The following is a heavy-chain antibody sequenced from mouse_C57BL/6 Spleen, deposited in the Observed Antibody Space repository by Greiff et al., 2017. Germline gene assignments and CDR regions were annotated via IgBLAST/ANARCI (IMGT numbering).Heavy chain of an antibody. CDR2: IYPGSGST. CDR1: GYTFTSYW. Sequence: QVQLQPPGAELVKPGASVKMSCKASGYTFTSYWITWVKQRPGQGLEWIGDIYPGSGSTNYNEQFKSKATLTVDTSSSTASMQLSSLTSEDSAVYYGAIYDGNFFAYWGQGTLVTVSA. CDR3: AIYDGNFFAY. V-gene: IGHV1-55*01. J-gene: IGHJ3*01. D-gene: IGHD2-3*01.